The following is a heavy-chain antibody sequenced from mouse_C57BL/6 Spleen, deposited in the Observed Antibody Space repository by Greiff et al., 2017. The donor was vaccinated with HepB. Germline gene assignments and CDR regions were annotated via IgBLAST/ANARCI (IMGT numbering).Heavy chain of an antibody. V-gene: IGHV3-6*01. D-gene: IGHD2-1*01. J-gene: IGHJ3*01. CDR3: AREPIYYGNPFAY. Sequence: EVKLVESGPGLVKPSQSLSLTCSVTGYSITSGYYWNWIRQFPGNKLEWMGYISYDGSNNYNPSLKNRISITRDTSKNQFFLKLNSVTTEDTATYYCAREPIYYGNPFAYWGQGTLVTVSA. CDR1: GYSITSGYY. CDR2: ISYDGSN.